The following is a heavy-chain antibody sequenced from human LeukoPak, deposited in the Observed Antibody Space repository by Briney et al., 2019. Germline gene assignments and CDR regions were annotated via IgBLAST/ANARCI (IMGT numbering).Heavy chain of an antibody. Sequence: GGSLRLSCAASGFTFDDYGMTWVRQPPGKGLEWVSTINWNGGSTAYADSVKGRFTISRDNAKNSLYLQMNSLRAEDAAVYYCAKEDCSGGRCYSLHYWGQGTLVTVSS. J-gene: IGHJ4*02. V-gene: IGHV3-20*04. CDR2: INWNGGST. D-gene: IGHD2-15*01. CDR3: AKEDCSGGRCYSLHY. CDR1: GFTFDDYG.